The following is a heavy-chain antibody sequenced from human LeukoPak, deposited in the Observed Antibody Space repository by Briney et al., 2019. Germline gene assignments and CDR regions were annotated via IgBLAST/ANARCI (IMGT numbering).Heavy chain of an antibody. J-gene: IGHJ5*02. D-gene: IGHD3-10*01. CDR1: GGSISSYY. CDR3: ARALWFGETRFDP. Sequence: SETLSLTCTVSGGSISSYYWSWIRQSPGKGLEWIGYIDYSGSAYYNPSLKSRVTISVDTAKNQFSLKLSSVTAADTAVYYCARALWFGETRFDPWGQGTLVTVSS. CDR2: IDYSGSA. V-gene: IGHV4-59*08.